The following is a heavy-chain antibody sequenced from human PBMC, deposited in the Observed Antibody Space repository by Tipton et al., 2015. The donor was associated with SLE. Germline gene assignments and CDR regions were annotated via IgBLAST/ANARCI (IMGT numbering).Heavy chain of an antibody. CDR2: IYSNGNT. J-gene: IGHJ4*02. Sequence: TLSLTCTVSGGSITSYYWNWIRQPPGKGLEWISYIYSNGNTNYNPSLKNRVTISIDTSKKQFSLKVSSVTAADTAIYYCARDPEGYLDWSTSGYFDFWGQGSVVTVSS. V-gene: IGHV4-59*01. CDR1: GGSITSYY. CDR3: ARDPEGYLDWSTSGYFDF. D-gene: IGHD3-9*01.